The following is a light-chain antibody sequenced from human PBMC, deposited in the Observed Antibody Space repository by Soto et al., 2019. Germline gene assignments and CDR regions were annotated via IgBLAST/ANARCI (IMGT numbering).Light chain of an antibody. Sequence: IQLTQSPSSLSASVGDRVTISCRASQGIGSALAWYQQNPGKAPKVLIYDASSLESGVPSRFSGSGSGTDFTLTISSLQSEDFASYYCQQFNGCPLTFGGGTKVDIK. CDR3: QQFNGCPLT. CDR1: QGIGSA. J-gene: IGKJ4*01. V-gene: IGKV1-13*02. CDR2: DAS.